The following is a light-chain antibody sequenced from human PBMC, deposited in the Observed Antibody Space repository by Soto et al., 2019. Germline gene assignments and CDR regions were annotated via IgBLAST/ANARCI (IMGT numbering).Light chain of an antibody. CDR3: LLSYSGARVV. CDR1: TGAVTSGHY. CDR2: DTS. Sequence: QAVVTQEPSLTVSPGGTVTLTCGSSTGAVTSGHYPYWFQQKPGQAPRTLIYDTSNKHSWTPARFSGSLLGGKAALTLSGAQPEDEAEYYCLLSYSGARVVFGGGTKVIVL. J-gene: IGLJ2*01. V-gene: IGLV7-46*01.